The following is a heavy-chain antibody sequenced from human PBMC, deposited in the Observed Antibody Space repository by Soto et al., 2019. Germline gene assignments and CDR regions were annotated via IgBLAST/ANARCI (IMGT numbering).Heavy chain of an antibody. V-gene: IGHV3-49*03. CDR3: TRDGRYDFWSGYYYYYYGMDV. Sequence: GGSLRLSCTASGFTFGDYAMSWFRQAPGKGLEWVGFIRSKAYGGTTEYAASVKGRFTISRDDSKSIAYLQMNSLKTEDTAVYYCTRDGRYDFWSGYYYYYYGMDVWGQGTTVTVSS. D-gene: IGHD3-3*01. CDR2: IRSKAYGGTT. J-gene: IGHJ6*02. CDR1: GFTFGDYA.